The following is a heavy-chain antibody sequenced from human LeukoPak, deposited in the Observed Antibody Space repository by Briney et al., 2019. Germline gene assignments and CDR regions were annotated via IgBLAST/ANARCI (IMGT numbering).Heavy chain of an antibody. CDR1: GFTVSSYY. D-gene: IGHD4-11*01. CDR3: ARSYSNHLFGMDV. Sequence: PGGSLRPSCAASGFTVSSYYMTWVRQAPGKGLEWVSVMYSGGSTYYADSVKGRVAISRDNSQNTVFLQMNSVRVEDTAVYYCARSYSNHLFGMDVWGQGTAVTVYS. CDR2: MYSGGST. J-gene: IGHJ6*02. V-gene: IGHV3-66*01.